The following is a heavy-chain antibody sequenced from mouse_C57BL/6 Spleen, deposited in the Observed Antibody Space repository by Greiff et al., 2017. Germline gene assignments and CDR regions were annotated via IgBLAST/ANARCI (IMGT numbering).Heavy chain of an antibody. V-gene: IGHV5-9*01. CDR1: GFTFSSYT. CDR3: ARLNYFYFDY. CDR2: ISGGGGNT. D-gene: IGHD1-3*01. J-gene: IGHJ2*01. Sequence: EVQRVESGGGLVKPGGSLKLSCAASGFTFSSYTMSWVRQTPEKRLEWVATISGGGGNTYYPDSVKGRFTISRDNAKNTLYLQMSSLRSEDTALYYCARLNYFYFDYWGQGTTLTVSS.